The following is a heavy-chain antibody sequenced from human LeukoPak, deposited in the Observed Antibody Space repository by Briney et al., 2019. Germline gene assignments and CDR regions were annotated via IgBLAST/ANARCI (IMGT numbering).Heavy chain of an antibody. V-gene: IGHV4-59*01. Sequence: ETLSLTCTVSGGSISSYYWSWIRQPPGKGLEWIGYIYYSGSTNYNPSLKSRVTISVDTSKNQFSLKLSSVTAADTAVYYCARGSGKQWLVRGAFDIWGQGTMVTVSS. D-gene: IGHD6-19*01. CDR2: IYYSGST. J-gene: IGHJ3*02. CDR1: GGSISSYY. CDR3: ARGSGKQWLVRGAFDI.